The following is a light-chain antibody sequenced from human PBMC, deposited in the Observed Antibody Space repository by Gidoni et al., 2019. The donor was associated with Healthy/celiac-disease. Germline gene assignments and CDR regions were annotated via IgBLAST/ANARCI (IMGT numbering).Light chain of an antibody. Sequence: IVMTQSPLSLPVTPGEPASISCRSSQSLLHSNGYNYLDWYLQKPGQSPQLLIYLGSNRASGVPDRFSGSGSGTDFTLKISRVEAEDVGVYYCMQALQTPGPFGPGTKVDIK. CDR1: QSLLHSNGYNY. CDR3: MQALQTPGP. V-gene: IGKV2-28*01. J-gene: IGKJ3*01. CDR2: LGS.